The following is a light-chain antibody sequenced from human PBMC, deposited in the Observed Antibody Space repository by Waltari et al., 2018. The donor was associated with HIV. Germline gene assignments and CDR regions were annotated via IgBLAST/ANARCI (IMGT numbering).Light chain of an antibody. CDR2: EGS. V-gene: IGLV2-23*03. CDR3: CSYAGNSTFVV. Sequence: QSALTQPASVPGPPGQSTTISCSGTRSDVGSYNLVSWYQQHPGKAPKLMIYEGSKRPSGVSNRFSGSKSGNTASLTISGLQAEDETDYYCCSYAGNSTFVVFGGGTKLTVL. J-gene: IGLJ2*01. CDR1: RSDVGSYNL.